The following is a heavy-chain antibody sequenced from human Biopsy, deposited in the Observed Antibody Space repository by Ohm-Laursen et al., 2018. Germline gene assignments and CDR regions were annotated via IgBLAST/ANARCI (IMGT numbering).Heavy chain of an antibody. V-gene: IGHV4-59*08. J-gene: IGHJ4*02. CDR3: AAYYYDSSGYFYAFHY. D-gene: IGHD3-22*01. CDR2: VSYSGNT. Sequence: TLSLTCTVSGVSISSYFWIWIRQPLGKGLEWIGYVSYSGNTKYNPSLKSRVIISADTSKNQFSLKLSSVTAADTAMYYCAAYYYDSSGYFYAFHYWGQGTLVTVSS. CDR1: GVSISSYF.